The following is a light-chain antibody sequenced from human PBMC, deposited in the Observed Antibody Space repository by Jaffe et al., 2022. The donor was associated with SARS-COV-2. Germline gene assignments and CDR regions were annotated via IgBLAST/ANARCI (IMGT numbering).Light chain of an antibody. CDR2: DAS. CDR1: QSVESY. V-gene: IGKV3-11*01. Sequence: ETVLTQSPATLSLSPGERATLSCRASQSVESYLAWYQQKPGQAPRLLIYDASNRATGIPARFSGSGSGTDFTLTINSLEPEDFAVYYCQQRRNWPPLTFGGGTKVEMK. J-gene: IGKJ4*01. CDR3: QQRRNWPPLT.